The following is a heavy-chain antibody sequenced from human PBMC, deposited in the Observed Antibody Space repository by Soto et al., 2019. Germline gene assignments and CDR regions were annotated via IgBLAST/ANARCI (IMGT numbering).Heavy chain of an antibody. J-gene: IGHJ3*02. CDR2: IIPIFGTA. CDR1: GGTFSSYA. D-gene: IGHD4-17*01. CDR3: ARDELNGDPVVVGAFDI. V-gene: IGHV1-69*13. Sequence: SVKVSCKASGGTFSSYAISWVRQAPGQGLEWMGGIIPIFGTANYAQKFQGRVTITADESTSTAYMELSSLRSEDTALYYCARDELNGDPVVVGAFDIWGQGTMVT.